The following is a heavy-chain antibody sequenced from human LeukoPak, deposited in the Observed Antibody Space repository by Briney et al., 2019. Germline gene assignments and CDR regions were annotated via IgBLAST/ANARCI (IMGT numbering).Heavy chain of an antibody. CDR1: GGSISSGGYY. V-gene: IGHV4-31*03. CDR3: ARDYGAAGTGAIDY. Sequence: SETLSLTCTVSGGSISSGGYYWSWIRQHPGKGLEWIGYIYYSGSTYYNPSLKSRVTISVDTSKNQFSLKLSSVTAADTAVYYCARDYGAAGTGAIDYWGQGTLVTVS. CDR2: IYYSGST. J-gene: IGHJ4*02. D-gene: IGHD6-13*01.